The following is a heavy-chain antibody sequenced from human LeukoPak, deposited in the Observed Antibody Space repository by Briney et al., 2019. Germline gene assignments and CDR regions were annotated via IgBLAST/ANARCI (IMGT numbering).Heavy chain of an antibody. J-gene: IGHJ4*02. CDR3: AKGEITMVRGVITN. CDR2: ISWNSGSI. CDR1: GFTFDDYA. V-gene: IGHV3-9*03. Sequence: GRSLRLSCAASGFTFDDYAMHWVRQAPGKGLEWVSGISWNSGSIGYADSVKGRFTISRDNAKNSLYLQMNSLRAEDMALYYCAKGEITMVRGVITNWGQGTLVSVDS. D-gene: IGHD3-10*01.